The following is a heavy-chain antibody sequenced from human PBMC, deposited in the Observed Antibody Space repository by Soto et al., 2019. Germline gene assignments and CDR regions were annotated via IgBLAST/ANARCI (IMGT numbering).Heavy chain of an antibody. Sequence: QVQLVQSGAEVKKPGASVKVSCKASGYTFTGYDMHWVRQAPGQGLEWMGWINPNSGGTNYAQKSQGRVTMTRDTSISTAYMELSRMRSDHTAVYYCLSVDWNYGMDVWGQGTTVTVSS. CDR3: LSVDWNYGMDV. D-gene: IGHD3-9*01. J-gene: IGHJ6*02. V-gene: IGHV1-2*02. CDR1: GYTFTGYD. CDR2: INPNSGGT.